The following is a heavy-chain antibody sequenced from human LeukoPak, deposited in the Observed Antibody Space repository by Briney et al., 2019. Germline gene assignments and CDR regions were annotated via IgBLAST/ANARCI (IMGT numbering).Heavy chain of an antibody. CDR2: IYYSGST. D-gene: IGHD1-26*01. CDR1: GGSISSYY. J-gene: IGHJ4*02. Sequence: SETLSLTCTVSGGSISSYYWSWIRQPPGEGLEWIGYIYYSGSTNYNPSLKSRVTISVDTSKNQFSLKLSSVTAADTAVYYCARGRGGSYQFDYWGQGTLVTVSS. V-gene: IGHV4-59*01. CDR3: ARGRGGSYQFDY.